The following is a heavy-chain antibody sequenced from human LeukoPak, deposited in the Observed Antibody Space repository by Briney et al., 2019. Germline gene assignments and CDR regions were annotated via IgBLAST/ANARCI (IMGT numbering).Heavy chain of an antibody. CDR2: IIPIFGTA. Sequence: SVKVSCKASRGTFSSYAISWVRQAPGQGLEWMGGIIPIFGTANYAQKFQGRVTITTDESTSTAYMELSSLRSEDTAVYYCARDDLPYYGSGRSFDYWGQGTLVTVSS. CDR1: RGTFSSYA. CDR3: ARDDLPYYGSGRSFDY. J-gene: IGHJ4*02. V-gene: IGHV1-69*05. D-gene: IGHD3-10*01.